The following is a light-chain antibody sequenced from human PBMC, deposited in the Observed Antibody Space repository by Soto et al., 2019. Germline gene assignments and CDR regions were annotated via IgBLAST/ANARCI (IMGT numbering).Light chain of an antibody. V-gene: IGLV2-14*01. Sequence: QSVLNQPASVSGSPGQSITISCTGTSSDVGGYNYVSWYQQHPGKAPKLMIYEVSNRPSGVSNRFSGSKSGNTASLTISGLQAEDEADYYCSSYTSSSTPVFGTGTKLTVL. CDR2: EVS. CDR3: SSYTSSSTPV. J-gene: IGLJ1*01. CDR1: SSDVGGYNY.